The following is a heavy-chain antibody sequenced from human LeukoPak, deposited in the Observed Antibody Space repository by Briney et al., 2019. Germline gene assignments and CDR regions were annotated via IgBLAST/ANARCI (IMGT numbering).Heavy chain of an antibody. V-gene: IGHV1-2*02. CDR2: ISPNSGGT. CDR3: AISTMIVVVFGN. Sequence: ASVKVSCKASGYTFTGYYMHWVRQAPGQGLEWMGWISPNSGGTNYAQKFQGRVTMTRDTSISTAYMELSRLRSDDTAVYYCAISTMIVVVFGNWGQGTLVTVSS. J-gene: IGHJ4*02. CDR1: GYTFTGYY. D-gene: IGHD3-22*01.